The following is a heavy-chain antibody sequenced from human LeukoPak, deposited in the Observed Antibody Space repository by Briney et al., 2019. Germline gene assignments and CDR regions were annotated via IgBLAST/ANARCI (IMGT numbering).Heavy chain of an antibody. Sequence: SETLSLTCTVSGGSISSSSYYWGWIRQPPGKGLEWIGSIYHSGSTYYNPSLKSRVTISVDTSKNQFSLKLSSVTAADTAVYYCARDEGYVHDYWGQGTLVTVSS. CDR2: IYHSGST. J-gene: IGHJ4*02. CDR3: ARDEGYVHDY. V-gene: IGHV4-39*07. D-gene: IGHD5-18*01. CDR1: GGSISSSSYY.